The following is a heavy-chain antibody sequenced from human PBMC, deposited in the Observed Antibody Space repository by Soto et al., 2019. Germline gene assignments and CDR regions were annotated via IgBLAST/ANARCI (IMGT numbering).Heavy chain of an antibody. CDR2: IIPIFGTA. CDR3: ARDLRYCSSTSCYSYYYYGMDV. V-gene: IGHV1-69*13. J-gene: IGHJ6*02. Sequence: SVKVSSKASGGTFSSYAISWVRQAPGQGLEWMGGIIPIFGTANYAQKFQGRVTITADESTSTAYMELSSLRSEDTAVYYCARDLRYCSSTSCYSYYYYGMDVWGQGTTVTVSS. CDR1: GGTFSSYA. D-gene: IGHD2-2*01.